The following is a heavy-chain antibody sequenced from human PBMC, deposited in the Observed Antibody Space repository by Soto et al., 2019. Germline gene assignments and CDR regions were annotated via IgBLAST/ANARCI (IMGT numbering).Heavy chain of an antibody. CDR1: GYTFTSYD. Sequence: ASVKVSCKASGYTFTSYDINWVRQATGQGLEWTGWMNPNSGNTGYAQKFQGRVTMTRNTSISTAYMELGSLRSEDTAVYYCARGLAATAIYRVDPWGQGTRVTVSS. J-gene: IGHJ5*02. CDR3: ARGLAATAIYRVDP. CDR2: MNPNSGNT. V-gene: IGHV1-8*01. D-gene: IGHD6-13*01.